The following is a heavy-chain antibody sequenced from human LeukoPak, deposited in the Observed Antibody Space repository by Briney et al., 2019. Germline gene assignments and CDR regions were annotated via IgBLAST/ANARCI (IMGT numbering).Heavy chain of an antibody. CDR1: GYTFTGYY. CDR3: ARAYSGVIGWFDP. V-gene: IGHV1-2*02. J-gene: IGHJ5*02. CDR2: INPNSGGT. Sequence: ASVKVSCKASGYTFTGYYMHWVRQAPGQGLEWMGWINPNSGGTNYAQKFQGRVTMTRDTSISTAYMELSRLRSDDTAVYYCARAYSGVIGWFDPWGQGTLVTVSS. D-gene: IGHD3-16*02.